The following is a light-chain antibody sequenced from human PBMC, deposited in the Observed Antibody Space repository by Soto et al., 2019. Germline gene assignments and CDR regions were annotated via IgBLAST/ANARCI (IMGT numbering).Light chain of an antibody. CDR1: QSVSSN. Sequence: EIVMTQSPATLSVSPGERATLSCRASQSVSSNLAWYQQKSGQAPRLLIHGASTRATGIPARFSGSGSGTEFTLTISSLQSEDFAVYYCQHYNNWPPWTFGQGTKVEI. V-gene: IGKV3-15*01. J-gene: IGKJ1*01. CDR3: QHYNNWPPWT. CDR2: GAS.